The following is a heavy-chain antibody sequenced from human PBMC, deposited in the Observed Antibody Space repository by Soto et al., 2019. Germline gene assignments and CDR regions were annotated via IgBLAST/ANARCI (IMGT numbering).Heavy chain of an antibody. CDR1: GFTFDDYG. CDR3: ARALGDYSSGWYDY. Sequence: GGSLRLSCAASGFTFDDYGMSWVRQAPGKGLEWVSGINWNGGSTGYADSVKGRFTISRDNAKNSLYLQMNSLRAEDTALYYCARALGDYSSGWYDYWGQGTLVTVSS. D-gene: IGHD6-19*01. J-gene: IGHJ4*02. CDR2: INWNGGST. V-gene: IGHV3-20*04.